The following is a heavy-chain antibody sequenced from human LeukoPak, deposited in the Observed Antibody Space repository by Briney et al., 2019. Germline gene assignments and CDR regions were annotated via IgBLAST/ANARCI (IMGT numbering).Heavy chain of an antibody. CDR3: AKEREYDILDPIDY. CDR1: GFTFSDYS. CDR2: IRYDGNNK. J-gene: IGHJ4*02. D-gene: IGHD3-9*01. V-gene: IGHV3-30*02. Sequence: GGSLRLSCAASGFTFSDYSMHWVRQAPGKGLNWVAFIRYDGNNKYYADSVKGRFTISRDNSKNMLYLEMNSLSTEDTAVYYCAKEREYDILDPIDYWGQGTLVTVSS.